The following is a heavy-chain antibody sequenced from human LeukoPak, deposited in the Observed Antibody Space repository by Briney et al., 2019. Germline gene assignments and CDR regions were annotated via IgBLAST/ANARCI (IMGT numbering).Heavy chain of an antibody. CDR2: IWYDGSEK. D-gene: IGHD3-16*01. Sequence: GGSLRLSCAASGFTFSSYGMHWVRQAPGKGLEWAALIWYDGSEKYYADSVKGRFTISRDNSKSTLYLQMNSLRAEDTAVYYCARDRFGDAYGPHDYWGQGTLVTVSS. CDR3: ARDRFGDAYGPHDY. CDR1: GFTFSSYG. V-gene: IGHV3-33*01. J-gene: IGHJ4*02.